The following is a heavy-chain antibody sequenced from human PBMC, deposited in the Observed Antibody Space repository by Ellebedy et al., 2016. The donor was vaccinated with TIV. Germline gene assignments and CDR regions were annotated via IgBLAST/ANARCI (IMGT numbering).Heavy chain of an antibody. Sequence: GESLKISCAASGFTVNDNYMSWVRQAPGKGLEWVSVIYSGGTTHYADSVKGRFTISRDNSENTLYLQMNSLRAEDTAVYYCARAAVYYDSSGYYSHFDSWGQGTLVTVSS. J-gene: IGHJ4*02. CDR3: ARAAVYYDSSGYYSHFDS. CDR2: IYSGGTT. V-gene: IGHV3-66*01. CDR1: GFTVNDNY. D-gene: IGHD3-22*01.